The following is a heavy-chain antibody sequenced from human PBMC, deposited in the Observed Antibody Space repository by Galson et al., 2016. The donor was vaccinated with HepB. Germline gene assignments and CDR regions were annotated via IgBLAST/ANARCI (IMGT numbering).Heavy chain of an antibody. J-gene: IGHJ4*02. CDR2: IYYSGST. CDR3: ARGRQSSMKEFDY. CDR1: GGPISSSSYY. V-gene: IGHV4-39*01. Sequence: SETLSLTCTVSGGPISSSSYYWAWIRQPPGKGLEWIGSIYYSGSTYYKPSLKSRVTISVDTSKKQFSLKVSSVTAADTAVYYCARGRQSSMKEFDYWGQGTLVTVSS.